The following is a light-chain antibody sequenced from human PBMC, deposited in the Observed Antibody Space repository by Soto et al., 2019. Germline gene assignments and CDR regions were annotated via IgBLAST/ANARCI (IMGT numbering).Light chain of an antibody. J-gene: IGKJ4*01. CDR3: QQRSNWPLT. CDR2: DAS. V-gene: IGKV3-11*01. Sequence: EIVLTQSPATLSLSPGERATLSCRASQSVSSDLAWYQQKPGQAPRLLIYDASNRATGIPARFSGSGSGTDFTLTISSLEPEYFAVYYCQQRSNWPLTFGGGTKVEIK. CDR1: QSVSSD.